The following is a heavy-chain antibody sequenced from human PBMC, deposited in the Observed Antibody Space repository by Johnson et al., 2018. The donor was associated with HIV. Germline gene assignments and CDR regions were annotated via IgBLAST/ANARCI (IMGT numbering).Heavy chain of an antibody. CDR1: GFTFSNYG. Sequence: QVQLVESGGGVVQPGRSLRLSCVASGFTFSNYGMHLVRQAPGKGLEWVAVISYDGSNKYYADSVKGRFTISRDNSKNTLYLQMNSLRAEDTAVYYCAKAIGDAFDIWGQGTMVTVSS. J-gene: IGHJ3*02. CDR3: AKAIGDAFDI. D-gene: IGHD2/OR15-2a*01. CDR2: ISYDGSNK. V-gene: IGHV3-30*18.